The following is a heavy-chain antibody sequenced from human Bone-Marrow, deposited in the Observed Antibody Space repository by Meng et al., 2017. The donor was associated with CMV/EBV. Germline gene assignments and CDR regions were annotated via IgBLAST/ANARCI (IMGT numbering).Heavy chain of an antibody. CDR3: ARGAGGGNLSYYYYGMDV. Sequence: ASVKVSCKASGYTFTSYDINWVRQATGQGLEWMGWMNPNSGNTGYAQKFQGRVTITRNTSISTAYMELSSLRSEDTAVYYCARGAGGGNLSYYYYGMDVWGQGTTVTVSS. V-gene: IGHV1-8*03. CDR2: MNPNSGNT. CDR1: GYTFTSYD. J-gene: IGHJ6*02. D-gene: IGHD4-23*01.